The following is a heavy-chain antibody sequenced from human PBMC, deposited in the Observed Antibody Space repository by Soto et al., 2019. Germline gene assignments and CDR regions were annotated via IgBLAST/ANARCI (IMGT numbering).Heavy chain of an antibody. CDR1: GDSISSGDYY. CDR2: IYYRGNT. CDR3: ATACSSGDCYFDY. J-gene: IGHJ4*02. Sequence: QVQLQASGPGLVKPSQTLSLTCTVSGDSISSGDYYWSWIRQPPGKGLEWIGHIYYRGNTYYNPSHQSRIHILVDTSKTQCSLKLSSVTAADTGVYFCATACSSGDCYFDYWGQGTLVTVSS. D-gene: IGHD2-21*02. V-gene: IGHV4-30-4*01.